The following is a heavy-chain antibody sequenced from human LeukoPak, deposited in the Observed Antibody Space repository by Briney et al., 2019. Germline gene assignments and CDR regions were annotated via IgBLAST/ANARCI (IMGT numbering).Heavy chain of an antibody. CDR2: IYSGGST. D-gene: IGHD1-26*01. V-gene: IGHV3-66*01. J-gene: IGHJ4*02. CDR3: AKDRPPVGALLHFDY. CDR1: GFTVSSNY. Sequence: GGSLRLSCAASGFTVSSNYMSWVRQAPGKGLEWVSVIYSGGSTYYADSVKGRFTISRDNSKNTLYPQMNSLRAEDTAVYYCAKDRPPVGALLHFDYWGQGTLVTVSS.